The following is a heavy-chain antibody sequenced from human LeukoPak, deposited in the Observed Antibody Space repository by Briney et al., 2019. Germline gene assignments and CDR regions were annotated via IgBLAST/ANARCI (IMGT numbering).Heavy chain of an antibody. CDR2: ISAYNGNT. Sequence: ASVKVSCKASGYTFTSYGISWVRQAPGQGLEWMGWISAYNGNTNYAQKLQGRVTMTTDTSTSTAYMELRSLRSDDTAVYYCARGPYYYGSGNYYFYWGQGTLVTVSS. V-gene: IGHV1-18*01. D-gene: IGHD3-10*01. CDR1: GYTFTSYG. J-gene: IGHJ4*02. CDR3: ARGPYYYGSGNYYFY.